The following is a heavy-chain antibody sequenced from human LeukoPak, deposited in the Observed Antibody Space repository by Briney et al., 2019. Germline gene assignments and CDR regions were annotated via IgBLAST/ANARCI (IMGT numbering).Heavy chain of an antibody. CDR3: ATTPYDYVWGSYRPFDY. CDR1: GFTFTNAW. Sequence: GGSLRLSCAASGFTFTNAWMSWVRHAPGKGLEWVGRIKSKTDGGTTDYAAPAKGRFTISKDDSKNTLYLQMNSLKTEDTAVYYCATTPYDYVWGSYRPFDYWGKGTLVTVSS. V-gene: IGHV3-15*01. CDR2: IKSKTDGGTT. J-gene: IGHJ4*02. D-gene: IGHD3-16*02.